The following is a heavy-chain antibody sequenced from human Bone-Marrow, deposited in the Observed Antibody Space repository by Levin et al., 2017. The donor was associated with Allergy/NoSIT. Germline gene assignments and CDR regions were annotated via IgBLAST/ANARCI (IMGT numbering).Heavy chain of an antibody. D-gene: IGHD6-19*01. J-gene: IGHJ4*02. CDR3: ATQFQW. Sequence: TGGSLRLSCSASGFSLSNSWMNWVRQVPGKGLEWVARISTKSDGAATDYAAPVKGRFIISRDDSTNTLYLQMYSLKVEDTATYFCATQFQWWGQGTLVAVSS. CDR2: ISTKSDGAAT. CDR1: GFSLSNSW. V-gene: IGHV3-15*01.